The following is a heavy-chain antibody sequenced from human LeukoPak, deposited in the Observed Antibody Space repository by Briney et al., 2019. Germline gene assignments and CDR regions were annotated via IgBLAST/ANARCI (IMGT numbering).Heavy chain of an antibody. Sequence: GSLRLSCAASGFTVSTNYMSWVRQAPGKGLEWVSVIYSDGRTYYADSVKGRFTISRDNSKNTLYLQMNSLRAEDTAVYYCARDSGRFDVFDIWGQGTMVTVSS. J-gene: IGHJ3*02. CDR3: ARDSGRFDVFDI. CDR2: IYSDGRT. V-gene: IGHV3-53*01. CDR1: GFTVSTNY. D-gene: IGHD3-10*01.